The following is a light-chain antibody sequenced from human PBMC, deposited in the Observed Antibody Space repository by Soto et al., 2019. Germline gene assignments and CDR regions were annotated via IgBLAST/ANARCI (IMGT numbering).Light chain of an antibody. CDR3: QQYGRSPWT. CDR1: QSVSSNQ. J-gene: IGKJ1*01. V-gene: IGKV3-20*01. CDR2: GAS. Sequence: EIVLTQSPGTLSLSPRERATLSCRASQSVSSNQLAWYQQKPAQAPRLLIYGASSRATGIPERFSGSGSGTDFTLTISRLEPEDFAVYYCQQYGRSPWTFGQGTKVDIK.